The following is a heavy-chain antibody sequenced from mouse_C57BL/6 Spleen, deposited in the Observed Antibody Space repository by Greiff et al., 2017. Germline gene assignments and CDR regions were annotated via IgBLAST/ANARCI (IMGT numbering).Heavy chain of an antibody. D-gene: IGHD2-1*01. Sequence: EVQGVESGGGLVQPKGSLKLSCAASGFTFNTYAMHWVRQAPGKGLEWVARIRSKSSNYATYYAESVKDRFTISRDDSQSMLYLQMNTLKTEDTAMYYCVREHGNYLGGYFDVWGTGTTVTVSS. J-gene: IGHJ1*03. V-gene: IGHV10-3*01. CDR2: IRSKSSNYAT. CDR3: VREHGNYLGGYFDV. CDR1: GFTFNTYA.